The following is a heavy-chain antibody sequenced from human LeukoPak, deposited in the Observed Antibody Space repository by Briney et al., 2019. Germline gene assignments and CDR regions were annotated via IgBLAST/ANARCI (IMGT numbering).Heavy chain of an antibody. CDR2: VNLQGST. V-gene: IGHV4-4*02. J-gene: IGHJ4*02. D-gene: IGHD3-16*01. Sequence: SGTLSLTCGVSGGSISDTNWWTWFRQPPGKGLEWIGEVNLQGSTNYNPSLKSRVAISVDKSENHISLKLTSVTAADTAVYYCARAGREWGMNFDYWGQGTLVTVSS. CDR3: ARAGREWGMNFDY. CDR1: GGSISDTNW.